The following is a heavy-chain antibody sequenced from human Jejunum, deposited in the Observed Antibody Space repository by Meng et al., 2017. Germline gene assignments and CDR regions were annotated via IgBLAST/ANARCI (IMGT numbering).Heavy chain of an antibody. V-gene: IGHV4-34*01. D-gene: IGHD4-11*01. CDR3: ARGNEYSNYGADF. J-gene: IGHJ4*02. CDR1: GGSISDYY. CDR2: INDSGST. Sequence: QVKLQQWGAGLLKPSETLSLTFAVYGGSISDYYWTWIRQPPGKGLGWIGEINDSGSTNYNPSLKSRVTISVDTSKSQFYLRVRSDTAADTAVYYCARGNEYSNYGADFWGQGTLVTVSS.